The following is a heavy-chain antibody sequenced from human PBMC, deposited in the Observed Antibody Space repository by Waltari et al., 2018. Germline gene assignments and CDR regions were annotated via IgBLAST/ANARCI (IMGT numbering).Heavy chain of an antibody. CDR1: GGSISSYY. CDR3: AREDGSGSYFAY. CDR2: IYYSGST. Sequence: QVQLQESGPGLVKPSETLSLTYTVSGGSISSYYWSWIRQPPGKGLEWIGYIYYSGSTNYNPSLKSRVTISVDTSKNQFSLKLSSVTAADTAVYYCAREDGSGSYFAYWGQGTLVTVSS. V-gene: IGHV4-59*01. D-gene: IGHD1-26*01. J-gene: IGHJ4*02.